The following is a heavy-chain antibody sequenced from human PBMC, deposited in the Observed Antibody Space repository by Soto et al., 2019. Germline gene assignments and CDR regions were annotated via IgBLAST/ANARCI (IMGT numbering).Heavy chain of an antibody. CDR2: IYTSGST. D-gene: IGHD3-10*01. J-gene: IGHJ6*02. CDR3: ARDRVRGVIKVHYYGMDV. V-gene: IGHV4-4*07. Sequence: SETLSLTCTVSGGSISSYYWSWIRQPAGKGLEWIGRIYTSGSTNYNPSLKSRVTMSVDTSKDQFSLKLSSVTAADTAVYYCARDRVRGVIKVHYYGMDVRGQGTTVTVSS. CDR1: GGSISSYY.